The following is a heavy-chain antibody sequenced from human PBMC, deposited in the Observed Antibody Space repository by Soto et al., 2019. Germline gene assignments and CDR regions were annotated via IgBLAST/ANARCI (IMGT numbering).Heavy chain of an antibody. Sequence: QVQLVQSGPEVKEPGASVKVSCKTSGYTFTNYGISWVRQAPGQGLEWMGWISVNNGHTDYAQNFQGRVTMTTDTSTKTAYMELRSLRSDDTAVYYCARDRSTGDYWGQGTLVTVSS. CDR2: ISVNNGHT. CDR1: GYTFTNYG. V-gene: IGHV1-18*01. J-gene: IGHJ4*02. CDR3: ARDRSTGDY.